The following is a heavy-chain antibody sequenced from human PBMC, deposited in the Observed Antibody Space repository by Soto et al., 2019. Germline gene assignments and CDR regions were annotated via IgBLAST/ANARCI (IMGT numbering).Heavy chain of an antibody. J-gene: IGHJ5*02. CDR2: ISTYSGHT. CDR1: GYIFTSYG. CDR3: TRDGGEDRPFDP. Sequence: HVQVVQSGAEVKKPGASVKVSCKTSGYIFTSYGISWVRQAPGQGLEWMGWISTYSGHTVYAQKFQGRVTMTTDTPTSTAYMELRSLRSDDTAIYYCTRDGGEDRPFDPWGQGTLVTVSS. V-gene: IGHV1-18*01. D-gene: IGHD3-3*01.